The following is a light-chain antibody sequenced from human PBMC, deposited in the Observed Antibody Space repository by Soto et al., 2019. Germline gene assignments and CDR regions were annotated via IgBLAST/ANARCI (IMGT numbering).Light chain of an antibody. CDR3: QQYDNLPGT. CDR1: QDISNY. CDR2: DAS. Sequence: DLQMTQSPSSLSASVGDRVTITCQASQDISNYLNWYQQKAGKAPILLIYDASNLETGVPSRFSGSGSGTDFTFTISSLQPEDIATYYCQQYDNLPGTFGPGTKVDIK. J-gene: IGKJ3*01. V-gene: IGKV1-33*01.